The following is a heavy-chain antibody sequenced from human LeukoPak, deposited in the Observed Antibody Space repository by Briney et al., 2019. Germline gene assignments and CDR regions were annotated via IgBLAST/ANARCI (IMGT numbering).Heavy chain of an antibody. J-gene: IGHJ4*02. Sequence: PGGSLRLSCVASGFTLSSYEMTWVRQAPGKGLEWLSHISSDGTSICSAASVKGRFTVSRDNAKNSLYLQMNNLRAEDTAIYYCVREMLAASGLDYWGQGILLTVS. D-gene: IGHD6-13*01. CDR2: ISSDGTSI. CDR3: VREMLAASGLDY. V-gene: IGHV3-48*03. CDR1: GFTLSSYE.